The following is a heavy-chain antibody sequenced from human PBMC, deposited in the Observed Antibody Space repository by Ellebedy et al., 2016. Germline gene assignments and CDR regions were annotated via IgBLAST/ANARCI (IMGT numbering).Heavy chain of an antibody. CDR3: ATASSGWLDAFDI. J-gene: IGHJ3*02. CDR1: GYTFTGYY. CDR2: INPNSGGT. V-gene: IGHV1-2*02. D-gene: IGHD6-19*01. Sequence: ASVKVSCXASGYTFTGYYMHWVRQAPGQGLEWMGWINPNSGGTNYAQKFQGRVTMTRDTSISTAYMELSRLRSDDTAVYYCATASSGWLDAFDIWGQGTMVTVSS.